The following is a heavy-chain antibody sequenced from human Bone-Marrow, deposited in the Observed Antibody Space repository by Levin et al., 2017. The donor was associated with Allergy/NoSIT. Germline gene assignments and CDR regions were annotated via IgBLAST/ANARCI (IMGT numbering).Heavy chain of an antibody. J-gene: IGHJ3*01. V-gene: IGHV3-23*01. D-gene: IGHD6-19*01. Sequence: GESLKISCEGSGIIFSKYAMIWVRQGPGKRLEWVSSISGSGGSTYYVDSVKGRFTISRDNSKNTLYVQMNSLRAEDTAVYYCARIAWAETSGWGRAFDLWGQGTTVTVSS. CDR2: ISGSGGST. CDR3: ARIAWAETSGWGRAFDL. CDR1: GIIFSKYA.